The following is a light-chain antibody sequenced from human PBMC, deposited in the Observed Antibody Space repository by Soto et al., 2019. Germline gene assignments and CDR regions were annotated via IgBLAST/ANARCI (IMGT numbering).Light chain of an antibody. CDR2: GAS. CDR3: QHYNNWPPIT. J-gene: IGKJ5*01. CDR1: QSVSSN. V-gene: IGKV3-15*01. Sequence: IVMPQSQATLSVSPGERATLSCRASQSVSSNLAWYQRKPGQAPRLLIYGASTRATGIPARFSGSGSGTEFTLTISSLQSEDFAVYYCQHYNNWPPITFGQGTRLEIK.